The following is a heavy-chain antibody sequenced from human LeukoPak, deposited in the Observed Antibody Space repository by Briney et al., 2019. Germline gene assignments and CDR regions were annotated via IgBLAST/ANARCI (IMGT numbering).Heavy chain of an antibody. CDR1: GFSFSEDW. D-gene: IGHD6-19*01. J-gene: IGHJ4*02. V-gene: IGHV3-7*01. Sequence: GGSLSLSCAASGFSFSEDWMRWVRQAPGGGRGFVANINPDVTATYHADTVNGRFTIPTDNAQNLVYLRMNSLRAEDTAVYHCGRIGYVAGVDLWGQGTLVTVSS. CDR3: GRIGYVAGVDL. CDR2: INPDVTAT.